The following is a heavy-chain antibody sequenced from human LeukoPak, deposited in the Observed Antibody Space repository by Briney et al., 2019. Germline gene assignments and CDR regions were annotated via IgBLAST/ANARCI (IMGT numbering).Heavy chain of an antibody. D-gene: IGHD1-26*01. CDR3: AKNGLVGAMGGFDY. Sequence: GRSLRLSCAASGFTFSSYGMHWVRQAPGKGLEWVAVIWYGGSNKYYADSVKGRFTISRDNSKNTLYLQMNSLRAEDTAVYYCAKNGLVGAMGGFDYWGQGTLVTVSS. CDR1: GFTFSSYG. CDR2: IWYGGSNK. V-gene: IGHV3-30*18. J-gene: IGHJ4*02.